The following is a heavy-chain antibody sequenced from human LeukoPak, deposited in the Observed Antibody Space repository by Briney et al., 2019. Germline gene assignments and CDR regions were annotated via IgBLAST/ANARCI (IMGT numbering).Heavy chain of an antibody. V-gene: IGHV3-23*01. CDR3: ARLVDTAIVGSFHH. CDR1: RFTLSSYA. CDR2: ICGSGGST. Sequence: GGSLRLSCAASRFTLSSYAMSSVRQAPGKGLEWVSAICGSGGSTYSADSVKGRFTISRDNSKSTLYLQMNSLRAEDTAVYYGARLVDTAIVGSFHHWGQGTLVTVSS. D-gene: IGHD5-18*01. J-gene: IGHJ1*01.